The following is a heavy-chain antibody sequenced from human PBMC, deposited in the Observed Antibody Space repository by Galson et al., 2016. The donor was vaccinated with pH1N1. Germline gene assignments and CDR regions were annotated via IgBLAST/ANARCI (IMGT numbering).Heavy chain of an antibody. CDR2: ILYDGTNE. Sequence: SLRLSCAASGFTFTSYAMHWVRQAPGKGLEWVAVILYDGTNEYYADSVKGRSTISRDETQSTVYLQMNSLRTEDTAVYYCARDSEYSGHEGFHWAQGTLVIVSS. D-gene: IGHD5-12*01. V-gene: IGHV3-30*04. CDR3: ARDSEYSGHEGFH. J-gene: IGHJ4*02. CDR1: GFTFTSYA.